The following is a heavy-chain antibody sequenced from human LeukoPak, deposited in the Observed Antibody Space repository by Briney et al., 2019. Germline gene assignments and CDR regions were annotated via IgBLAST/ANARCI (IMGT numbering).Heavy chain of an antibody. CDR2: INPNSGGT. CDR1: GYTFTSYG. CDR3: ARGNDFSNSGPLLDY. V-gene: IGHV1-2*02. Sequence: ASVKVSCKASGYTFTSYGISWVRQAPGQVLEWMGWINPNSGGTNYAQNFQDRVTMTRDTSISTAYMELSRLRSDDTAVYYCARGNDFSNSGPLLDYWGQGTLVTVSS. D-gene: IGHD4-11*01. J-gene: IGHJ4*02.